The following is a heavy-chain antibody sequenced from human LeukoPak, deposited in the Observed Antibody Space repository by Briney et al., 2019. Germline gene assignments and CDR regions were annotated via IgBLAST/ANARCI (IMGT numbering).Heavy chain of an antibody. CDR1: GGTFSSYA. V-gene: IGHV1-69*10. J-gene: IGHJ4*02. D-gene: IGHD5-18*01. CDR2: IIPIFGIA. CDR3: ARSGNGYSYGYSLDY. Sequence: ASVKVSCKASGGTFSSYAISWVRQAPGQGLEWMGGIIPIFGIANYAQKFQGRVTITTDKSTSTAYMELSSLRSEDTAVYYCARSGNGYSYGYSLDYWDQGTLVTVSS.